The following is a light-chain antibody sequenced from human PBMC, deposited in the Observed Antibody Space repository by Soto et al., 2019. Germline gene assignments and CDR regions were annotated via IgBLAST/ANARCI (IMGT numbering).Light chain of an antibody. CDR1: QSISSW. CDR3: QQDNSYPGT. V-gene: IGKV1-5*03. J-gene: IGKJ1*01. Sequence: DIQMTQSPSTLSASVGDRVTITCRASQSISSWLAWYQQKPGKAPKLLIYKASSLESGVPSRFSGSGSGTEFTLNISSLQPDDFATYYCQQDNSYPGTFGQGTKVEIK. CDR2: KAS.